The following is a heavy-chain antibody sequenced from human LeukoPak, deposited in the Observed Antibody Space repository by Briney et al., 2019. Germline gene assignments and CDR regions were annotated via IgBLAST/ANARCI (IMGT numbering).Heavy chain of an antibody. V-gene: IGHV3-21*05. D-gene: IGHD3-16*01. CDR2: ISSSSSYI. CDR3: ARDLGLRGIVGEGDY. J-gene: IGHJ4*02. CDR1: GFTVSSNY. Sequence: GGSLRLSCAASGFTVSSNYMSWVCQAPGKGLEWVSYISSSSSYIYYADSVKGRLTISRDNAKNSLYLQMNSLRAEDTAVYYCARDLGLRGIVGEGDYWGQGTLVTVSS.